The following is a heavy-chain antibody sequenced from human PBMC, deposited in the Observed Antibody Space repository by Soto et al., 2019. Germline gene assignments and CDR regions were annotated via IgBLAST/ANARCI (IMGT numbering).Heavy chain of an antibody. CDR3: AGYGAAYGIDV. V-gene: IGHV3-7*01. Sequence: EMQVVESGGALVQPGGSLRLSCAASGFTFNTYWMGWVRQAPGKGLEWVAYIKRDGSEKNLVDSVKGRFTISRDNTRNLLYLQMNSLRAEDPAIYYWAGYGAAYGIDVWGQGTMVTVSS. D-gene: IGHD4-17*01. J-gene: IGHJ6*02. CDR2: IKRDGSEK. CDR1: GFTFNTYW.